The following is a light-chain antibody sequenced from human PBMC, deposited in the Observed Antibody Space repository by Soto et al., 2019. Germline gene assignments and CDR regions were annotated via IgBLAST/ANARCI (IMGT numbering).Light chain of an antibody. CDR1: SSDVGGYNY. CDR2: DVS. V-gene: IGLV2-14*01. Sequence: QSVLTQPASVSGSPGQSITISRTGTSSDVGGYNYVSWYQQHPGKATKLMNYDVSNRPSRVSNRFSGSKSGNTASLTISWLQAEDEADYYCSSYTSSSTLVFGTGTKVTVL. CDR3: SSYTSSSTLV. J-gene: IGLJ1*01.